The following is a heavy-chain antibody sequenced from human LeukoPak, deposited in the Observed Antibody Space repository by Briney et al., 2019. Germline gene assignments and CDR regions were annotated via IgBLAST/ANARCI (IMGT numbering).Heavy chain of an antibody. CDR3: ARAFRSTYYYDSSGYPH. Sequence: ASVKVSCKASGYTFTSYDINWVRQAPGQGLEWMGWMNPNSGNTGYAQKFQGRVTMTRNTSISTAYMELSSLRSEDTAVYYCARAFRSTYYYDSSGYPHWGQGTLVTVSS. CDR1: GYTFTSYD. CDR2: MNPNSGNT. V-gene: IGHV1-8*01. D-gene: IGHD3-22*01. J-gene: IGHJ4*02.